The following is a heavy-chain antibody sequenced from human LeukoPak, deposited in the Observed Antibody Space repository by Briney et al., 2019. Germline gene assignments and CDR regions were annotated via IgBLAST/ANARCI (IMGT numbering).Heavy chain of an antibody. J-gene: IGHJ4*02. CDR1: GFTFSNSW. V-gene: IGHV3-7*02. CDR3: ARVKGSGWYAVDY. CDR2: IKHDGSEN. D-gene: IGHD6-19*01. Sequence: GGSLRLSCAASGFTFSNSWMSWVRQAPGKGLEWVANIKHDGSENFYVDSVKGRFTISRDNAKNSLYLQMDSLRAEDTAVYYCARVKGSGWYAVDYWGQGTLVTVSS.